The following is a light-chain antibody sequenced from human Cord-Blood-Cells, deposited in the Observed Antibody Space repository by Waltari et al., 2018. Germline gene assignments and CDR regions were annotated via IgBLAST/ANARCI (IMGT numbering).Light chain of an antibody. Sequence: AIRMTQSPSSFSASTGDRVTITCRASQGNSSYLAWYQQKPGKAPKPLIYAASTLQSGVPSRFSGSGSGTDFTLTISCLQSEDFATYFCQQYYSYPMYTFGQGTKLEIK. CDR2: AAS. CDR1: QGNSSY. J-gene: IGKJ2*01. V-gene: IGKV1-8*01. CDR3: QQYYSYPMYT.